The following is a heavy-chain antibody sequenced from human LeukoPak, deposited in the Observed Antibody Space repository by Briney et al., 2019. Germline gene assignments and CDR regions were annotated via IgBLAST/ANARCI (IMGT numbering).Heavy chain of an antibody. D-gene: IGHD2-8*01. CDR1: GYTFTSYY. V-gene: IGHV1-46*01. CDR3: ARGIVLMVYAIDY. CDR2: INPRGRSA. J-gene: IGHJ4*02. Sequence: ASVKVSCKASGYTFTSYYMHWVRQAPGQGLEWMGAINPRGRSATYAQEFQGRVTMTRDTSTSTVYMELSSLRSEDTAVYYCARGIVLMVYAIDYWGQGTLVTVSS.